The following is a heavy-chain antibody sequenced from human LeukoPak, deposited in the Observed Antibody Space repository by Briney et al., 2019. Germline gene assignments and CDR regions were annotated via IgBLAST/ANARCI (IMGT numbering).Heavy chain of an antibody. J-gene: IGHJ2*01. V-gene: IGHV3-13*01. Sequence: TGGSLRLSCAASGFTFSSYSMNWVRQAPGKGLEWVSAIGTAGDTYYPGSVNGRFTISRENAKNSLYLQMNSLRAADTAVYYCARVKKYSGYYSWYFDLWGRGTLVTVSS. D-gene: IGHD5-12*01. CDR3: ARVKKYSGYYSWYFDL. CDR2: IGTAGDT. CDR1: GFTFSSYS.